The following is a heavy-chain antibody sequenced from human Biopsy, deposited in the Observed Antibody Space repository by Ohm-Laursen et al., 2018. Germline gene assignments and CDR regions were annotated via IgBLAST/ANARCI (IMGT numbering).Heavy chain of an antibody. J-gene: IGHJ5*02. CDR2: IIGIFRTA. Sequence: ASVKVSCNASGGTFSSSAITWVRQAPGQGLEWMDGIIGIFRTAHYAQKFQGRVTITADEFMSTAYMELSSLRSEDTAVYYCARGGGYNWNNGWFDPWGQGTLVTVSS. CDR3: ARGGGYNWNNGWFDP. V-gene: IGHV1-69*13. D-gene: IGHD1/OR15-1a*01. CDR1: GGTFSSSA.